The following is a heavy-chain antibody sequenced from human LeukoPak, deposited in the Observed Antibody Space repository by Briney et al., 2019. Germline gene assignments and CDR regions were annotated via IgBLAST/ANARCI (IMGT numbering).Heavy chain of an antibody. V-gene: IGHV4-34*01. D-gene: IGHD4-17*01. J-gene: IGHJ4*02. CDR1: VGSFSGYY. CDR2: INHSGST. Sequence: SETLSLTCAVYVGSFSGYYWSWIRQPPGKGLEWIGEINHSGSTNYNPSLKSRVTISVDTSKNQFSLKLSSVTAADTAVYYCARITVTTDYFDYWGQGTLVTVSS. CDR3: ARITVTTDYFDY.